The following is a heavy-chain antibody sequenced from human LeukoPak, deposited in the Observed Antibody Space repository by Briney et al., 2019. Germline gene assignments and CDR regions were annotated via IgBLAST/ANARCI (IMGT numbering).Heavy chain of an antibody. D-gene: IGHD5-24*01. J-gene: IGHJ5*02. Sequence: PSETLSLTCTVSGGSINGYYWTWIRQPPGKGLEWIGYISDSGSTNYNPALKSRVTISADTSKNQFSLKLSSVTAADTAVYYCARGPRRWGDFSVGHWFDPWGQGTLVTVSS. CDR1: GGSINGYY. CDR3: ARGPRRWGDFSVGHWFDP. V-gene: IGHV4-59*01. CDR2: ISDSGST.